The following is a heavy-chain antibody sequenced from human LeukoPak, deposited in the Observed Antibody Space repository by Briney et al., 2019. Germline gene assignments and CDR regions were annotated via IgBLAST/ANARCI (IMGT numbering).Heavy chain of an antibody. CDR2: VHHSGIT. D-gene: IGHD3-22*01. J-gene: IGHJ3*01. Sequence: SETLSLTCVVSGGFISSGGYYWGWIRHPPEKGLEWIGSVHHSGITYYNTSLKSRVTISVDKSKNQFSLELTSVTAADTAVYYCARNPPNYYDSSGRMGAFDVWGQGTMVTVSS. V-gene: IGHV4-39*01. CDR3: ARNPPNYYDSSGRMGAFDV. CDR1: GGFISSGGYY.